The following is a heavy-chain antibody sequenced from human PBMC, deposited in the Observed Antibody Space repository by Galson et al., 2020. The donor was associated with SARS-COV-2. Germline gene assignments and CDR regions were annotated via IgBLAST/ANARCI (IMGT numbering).Heavy chain of an antibody. J-gene: IGHJ4*02. D-gene: IGHD2-2*01. Sequence: GGSLRHSCAASGFTFTNAWMSWVRQAPGKGLEWVGRIKSRTDGGRADHAAAVKGRFTVSRDDLTNTLFLQMNSLKTEDTAVYYCTSMTTLVVGDSADYWGQGTLVTVSS. V-gene: IGHV3-15*05. CDR1: GFTFTNAW. CDR3: TSMTTLVVGDSADY. CDR2: IKSRTDGGRA.